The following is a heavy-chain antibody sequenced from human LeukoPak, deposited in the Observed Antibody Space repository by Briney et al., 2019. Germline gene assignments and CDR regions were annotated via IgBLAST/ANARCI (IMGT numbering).Heavy chain of an antibody. J-gene: IGHJ4*02. V-gene: IGHV3-23*01. CDR2: ISNNGGYT. CDR3: AKQLGYCSDGSCYFPY. CDR1: GFTFSSAA. D-gene: IGHD2-15*01. Sequence: GGSLRLSCAASGFTFSSAAMSWVSQAPGKGLEWVSAISNNGGYTYYADSVQGRFTISRDNSKSTLCLQMNSLRAEDTAVYYCAKQLGYCSDGSCYFPYWGQGTLVTVSS.